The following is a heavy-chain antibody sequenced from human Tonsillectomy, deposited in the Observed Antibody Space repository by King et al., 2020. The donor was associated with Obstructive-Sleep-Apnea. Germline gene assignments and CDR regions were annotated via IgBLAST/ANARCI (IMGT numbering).Heavy chain of an antibody. CDR2: IYYSGTT. Sequence: QLQESGPGLVKPSDTLSLTCAVSGYSISSSNLMGWIRQPPGKGLEWMWYIYYSGTTFYKPSIRCRVTLSVETSKNQFSLKLSAVTAVDTAVYYCARSDVTGYGGVDIWGQGTMVTVSS. CDR1: GYSISSSNL. J-gene: IGHJ3*02. V-gene: IGHV4-28*01. D-gene: IGHD5-12*01. CDR3: ARSDVTGYGGVDI.